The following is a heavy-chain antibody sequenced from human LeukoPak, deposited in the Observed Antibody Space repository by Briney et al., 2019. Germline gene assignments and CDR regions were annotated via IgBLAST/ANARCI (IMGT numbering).Heavy chain of an antibody. Sequence: GGSLRLSCAASGFTFDDYAMHWVRQAPGKGLEWVSLISWDGGSTYYADSVKGRFTISRDNSKNSLYLQMNSLRAEDTALYYCAKDSQSGYSGYDYRFDYWGQGTLVTVSS. D-gene: IGHD5-12*01. CDR2: ISWDGGST. V-gene: IGHV3-43D*03. CDR3: AKDSQSGYSGYDYRFDY. CDR1: GFTFDDYA. J-gene: IGHJ4*02.